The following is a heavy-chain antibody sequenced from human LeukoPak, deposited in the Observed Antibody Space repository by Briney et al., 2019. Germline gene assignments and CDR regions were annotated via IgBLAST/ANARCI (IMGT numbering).Heavy chain of an antibody. CDR3: VVILVPGGVWHFDL. CDR2: IYSGGGSTK. V-gene: IGHV3-33*03. D-gene: IGHD2-2*01. Sequence: PGGSLRLSCVASGLTFTNYGFHWVRQAPGKGLEWVAIIYSGGGSTKYYAESLKDRFTISRDDSKDTAYLQMNSLRVEDTAVYYCVVILVPGGVWHFDLWGRGTLVTVSS. J-gene: IGHJ2*01. CDR1: GLTFTNYG.